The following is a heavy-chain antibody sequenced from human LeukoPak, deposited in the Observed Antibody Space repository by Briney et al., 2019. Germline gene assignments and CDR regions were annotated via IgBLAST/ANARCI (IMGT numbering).Heavy chain of an antibody. CDR2: ISYDASNK. CDR1: GFTFSRYG. Sequence: GGSLRLSCAASGFTFSRYGMHWVRQTPGKGLEWVAVISYDASNKYYADSVKGRFTISRDNAKNSLYLQMNSLRAEDTAVYYCARDGGGRITMVRGVIIAADYFDYWGQGTLVTVSS. CDR3: ARDGGGRITMVRGVIIAADYFDY. V-gene: IGHV3-30*03. D-gene: IGHD3-10*01. J-gene: IGHJ4*02.